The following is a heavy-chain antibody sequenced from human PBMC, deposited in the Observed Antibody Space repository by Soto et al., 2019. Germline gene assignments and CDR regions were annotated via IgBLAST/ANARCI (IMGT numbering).Heavy chain of an antibody. V-gene: IGHV2-26*01. Sequence: QVTLKESGPVLVKPTEPLTLTCTVSGFSLSNARMGVSWIRQPPGKALEWLAHIFSNDEKAYSTSLKSRLTISKDTSKSQVVLTMTNMDPVDTATYYCARIGVGGNGVDYWGQGTLVTVSS. CDR1: GFSLSNARMG. CDR2: IFSNDEK. J-gene: IGHJ4*02. CDR3: ARIGVGGNGVDY. D-gene: IGHD6-19*01.